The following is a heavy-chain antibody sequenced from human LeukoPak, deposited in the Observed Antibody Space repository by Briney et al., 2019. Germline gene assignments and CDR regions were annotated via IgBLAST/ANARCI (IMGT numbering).Heavy chain of an antibody. CDR3: ARHDGGAGWSSFDY. CDR2: IYYTGST. Sequence: SETLSLTCTVSGDSISSSYWSWIRQPPGKGLEWIGFIYYTGSTNYNPSLKSRVTISVDTSQNQFSLKLSSVTAADTAGYFCARHDGGAGWSSFDYWGQGTLVTVSS. D-gene: IGHD2-15*01. J-gene: IGHJ4*02. CDR1: GDSISSSY. V-gene: IGHV4-59*08.